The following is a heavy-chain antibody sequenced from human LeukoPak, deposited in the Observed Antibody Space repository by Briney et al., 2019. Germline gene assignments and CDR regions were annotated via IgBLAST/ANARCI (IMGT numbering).Heavy chain of an antibody. CDR2: ISSYNGKT. J-gene: IGHJ4*02. CDR1: GYSFTNYG. CDR3: TRDTRWGSRGYPLDY. Sequence: GASVKVSCKASGYSFTNYGFSWVRQAPGQGLEWMGWISSYNGKTQFAQNLQGRVTMTTDTSTSTAYMELRSLRSDDTAVYYCTRDTRWGSRGYPLDYWGQGTLVTVSS. V-gene: IGHV1-18*01. D-gene: IGHD3-22*01.